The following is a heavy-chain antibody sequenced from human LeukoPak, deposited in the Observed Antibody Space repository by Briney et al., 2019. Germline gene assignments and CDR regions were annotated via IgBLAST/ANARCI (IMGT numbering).Heavy chain of an antibody. CDR1: GCTFTSYD. J-gene: IGHJ4*02. D-gene: IGHD3-3*01. V-gene: IGHV1-8*03. Sequence: ASVKVSCKASGCTFTSYDINWVRQATGQGLEWMGWMNPNSGNTGYAQKFQGRVTITRNTSIGTAYMELSSLRSEDTAVYYCARTYSYWSGYPTLGYWGQGTLVTVSS. CDR3: ARTYSYWSGYPTLGY. CDR2: MNPNSGNT.